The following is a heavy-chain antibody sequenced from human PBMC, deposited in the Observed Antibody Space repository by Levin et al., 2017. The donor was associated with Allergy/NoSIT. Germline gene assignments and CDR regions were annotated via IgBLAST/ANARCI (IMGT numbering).Heavy chain of an antibody. J-gene: IGHJ6*02. CDR1: GFTFSSYE. CDR2: ISSSGSTI. D-gene: IGHD4-11*01. Sequence: GGSLRLSCAASGFTFSSYEMNWVRQAPGKGLEWVSYISSSGSTIYYADSVKGRFTISRDNAKNSLYLQMNSLRAEDTAVYYCARERQPVIYSNYYYYYGMDVWGQGTTVTVSS. V-gene: IGHV3-48*03. CDR3: ARERQPVIYSNYYYYYGMDV.